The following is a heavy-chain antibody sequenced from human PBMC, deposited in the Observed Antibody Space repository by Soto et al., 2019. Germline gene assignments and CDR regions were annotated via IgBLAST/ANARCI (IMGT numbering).Heavy chain of an antibody. J-gene: IGHJ4*02. CDR1: GFTFDDYA. CDR2: ISWNSGSI. D-gene: IGHD3-10*01. CDR3: AKDASSNYYGSGSLIDY. V-gene: IGHV3-9*01. Sequence: EVQLVESGGGLVQPGRSLRLSCAASGFTFDDYAMHWVRQAPGKGLEWVSGISWNSGSIGYADSVKGRFTISRDNAKNSLYLQMNSLRAEDTALYYCAKDASSNYYGSGSLIDYWGQGTLVTVSS.